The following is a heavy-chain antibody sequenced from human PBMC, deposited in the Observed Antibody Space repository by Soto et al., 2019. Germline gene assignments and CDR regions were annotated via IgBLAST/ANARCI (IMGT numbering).Heavy chain of an antibody. CDR1: GFTFSSYS. V-gene: IGHV3-21*04. Sequence: SGGSLRRCCAASGFTFSSYSMNWVRQDPGKGLEWVSSISSSSSYIYYADSVKGRFTISRDNAKDSLYLQMNSLRAGDTAIYYCAKGLIRSYSIPNPDYGLDVWGQGTTVTVSS. J-gene: IGHJ6*02. D-gene: IGHD3-10*01. CDR2: ISSSSSYI. CDR3: AKGLIRSYSIPNPDYGLDV.